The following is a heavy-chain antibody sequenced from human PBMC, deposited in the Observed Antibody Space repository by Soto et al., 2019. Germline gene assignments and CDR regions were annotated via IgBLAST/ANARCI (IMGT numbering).Heavy chain of an antibody. Sequence: QVQLVQSGAEVKKPGASVKVSCKASGYTFTSYGISWVRQAPGQGLEWMGWISAYNGNTNYAQKLQGRVTMTTDTSTSTAYMELRSLRSDDTAVYYCATEGHIVLVPAALTYYSYGMDVWGQGTTVTVSS. D-gene: IGHD2-2*01. J-gene: IGHJ6*02. CDR3: ATEGHIVLVPAALTYYSYGMDV. CDR1: GYTFTSYG. CDR2: ISAYNGNT. V-gene: IGHV1-18*01.